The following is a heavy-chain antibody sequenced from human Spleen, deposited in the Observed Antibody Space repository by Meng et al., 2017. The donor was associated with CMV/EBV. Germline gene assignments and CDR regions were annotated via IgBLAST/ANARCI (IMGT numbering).Heavy chain of an antibody. CDR2: SHYSVTT. Sequence: SETLSLTCTVSGGSNSSYYWSWIRQPPGKGLEWIGYSHYSVTTNYNPSLKSRVTISVDTSKNQFSLKLRSVTAADTAVYYCARVGGYCSSTGCNRYYYHGMDVWGQGTTVTVS. J-gene: IGHJ6*02. V-gene: IGHV4-59*01. CDR3: ARVGGYCSSTGCNRYYYHGMDV. D-gene: IGHD2-2*01. CDR1: GGSNSSYY.